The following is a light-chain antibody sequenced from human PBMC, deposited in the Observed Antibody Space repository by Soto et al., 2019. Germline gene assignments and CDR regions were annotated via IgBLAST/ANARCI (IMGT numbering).Light chain of an antibody. V-gene: IGKV1-5*03. CDR1: QSISSW. Sequence: DIQMTQSPSTLSASVGDRVTITCRASQSISSWLAWYQQKPGKAPKLLIYKASSLESGVPSRFSGSGSGTEFNLTINSLQPDDFATYYCQQYNSYPFTFGGGTKVEIK. J-gene: IGKJ4*01. CDR2: KAS. CDR3: QQYNSYPFT.